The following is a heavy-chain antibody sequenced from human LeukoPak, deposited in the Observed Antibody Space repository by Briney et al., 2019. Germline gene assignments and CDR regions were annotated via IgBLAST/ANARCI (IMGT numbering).Heavy chain of an antibody. J-gene: IGHJ5*02. CDR1: RFTFSSYE. CDR2: ISSSGSTI. Sequence: QSGGSLRLSCAASRFTFSSYEMNWVRRAPGKGLEWISHISSSGSTIFYADSVKGRFTISRDNAKNSLYLQMNSLRVEDTAVYYWGGALYLGDGYSFAPWGQEILVGVSS. CDR3: GGALYLGDGYSFAP. D-gene: IGHD2-21*01. V-gene: IGHV3-48*03.